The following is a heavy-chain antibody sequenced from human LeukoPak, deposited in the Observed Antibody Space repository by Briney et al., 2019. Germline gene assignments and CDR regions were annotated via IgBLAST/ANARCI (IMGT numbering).Heavy chain of an antibody. D-gene: IGHD3-10*01. J-gene: IGHJ6*02. CDR1: GGSISSYF. CDR3: ARHTDGSGSSSWYYGMDV. V-gene: IGHV4-59*08. CDR2: IYYSGSS. Sequence: PSETLSLTCTVSGGSISSYFWSWIRQPPGKGLEWIGYIYYSGSSAYNPSLKSRVTISLDTSKNQFSLKLSSVTAADTAVYYCARHTDGSGSSSWYYGMDVWGQGTTVTVSS.